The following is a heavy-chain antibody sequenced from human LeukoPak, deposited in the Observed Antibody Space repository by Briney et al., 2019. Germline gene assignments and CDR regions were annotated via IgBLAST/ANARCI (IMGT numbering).Heavy chain of an antibody. CDR1: GYTFTGYY. Sequence: GASVKVSCKASGYTFTGYYMHWVRQAPGQGLEWMGWINPNSGGTNYAQKFQGRVTMTRDTSISTAYMELSRLRSDDTAVYYCARGSGSYWVVDAFDIWGQGTMVTVSS. CDR2: INPNSGGT. D-gene: IGHD1-26*01. V-gene: IGHV1-2*02. CDR3: ARGSGSYWVVDAFDI. J-gene: IGHJ3*02.